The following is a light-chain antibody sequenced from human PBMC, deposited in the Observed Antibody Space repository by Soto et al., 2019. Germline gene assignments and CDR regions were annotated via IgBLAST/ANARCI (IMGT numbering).Light chain of an antibody. J-gene: IGLJ3*02. CDR2: NSN. CDR3: AAWDASLNACV. Sequence: QSVLTQPPSESGTPRQRVTISCSGSSSNIGSNSVSWFQQLPGTAPKLLISNSNQRPSGVPDRFSGSKSGTSASLAISGLQSEDEADYFCAAWDASLNACVFGGGTEVTVL. CDR1: SSNIGSNS. V-gene: IGLV1-44*01.